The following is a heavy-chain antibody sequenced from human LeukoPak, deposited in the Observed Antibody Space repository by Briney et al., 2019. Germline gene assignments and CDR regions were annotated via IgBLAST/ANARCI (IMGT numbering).Heavy chain of an antibody. CDR3: ARDSGIVVVPAAIGIVAFDI. V-gene: IGHV3-48*01. D-gene: IGHD2-2*02. J-gene: IGHJ3*02. Sequence: GGSLRLSCAASGFTFSSYSMNWVRQAPGKGLEWVSYINSSSSTIYYADSVKGRFTISRDNAKNSLYLQMNSLSSEDTAVYYCARDSGIVVVPAAIGIVAFDIWGQGTMVTVSS. CDR1: GFTFSSYS. CDR2: INSSSSTI.